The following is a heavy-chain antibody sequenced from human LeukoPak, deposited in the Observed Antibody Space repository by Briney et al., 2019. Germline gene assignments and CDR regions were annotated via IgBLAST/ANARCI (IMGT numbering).Heavy chain of an antibody. V-gene: IGHV4-61*09. J-gene: IGHJ4*02. Sequence: PSETLSLTCTVSGGSISSGSFYWSWIRQPAGKGLEWIGHIFTTGSTNYNPSLKSRVTISVDTSKNQFSLRLSSVTAADTAVYYCARDQYYFGSGSSPFGYWGQGTLVTVSS. CDR3: ARDQYYFGSGSSPFGY. CDR1: GGSISSGSFY. CDR2: IFTTGST. D-gene: IGHD3-10*01.